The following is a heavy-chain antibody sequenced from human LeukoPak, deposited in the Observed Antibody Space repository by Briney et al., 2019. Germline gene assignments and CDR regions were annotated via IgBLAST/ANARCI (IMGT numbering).Heavy chain of an antibody. D-gene: IGHD4-17*01. J-gene: IGHJ3*02. CDR1: EYTFTRHT. V-gene: IGHV1-3*01. CDR2: INAGNGDT. CDR3: ARETSVTQNDAFDI. Sequence: VASVKVSCKASEYTFTRHTIHWVRQAPGQRLEWMGWINAGNGDTKYSQNFQGTVSITRDTSASTAYMELSSLRSKDTAVYYCARETSVTQNDAFDIWGQGTMVTVSS.